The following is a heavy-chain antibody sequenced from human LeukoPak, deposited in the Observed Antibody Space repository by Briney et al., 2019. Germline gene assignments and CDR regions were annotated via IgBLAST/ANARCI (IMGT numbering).Heavy chain of an antibody. J-gene: IGHJ3*02. V-gene: IGHV4-31*03. CDR1: GGSISSGGYY. CDR2: IYYSGST. D-gene: IGHD3-22*01. Sequence: SETLPLTCTVSGGSISSGGYYWSWIRQHPGKGLEWIGYIYYSGSTYYNPSLKSRVTISVDTSKNQFSLKLSSVTAADTAVYYCAREGYYDSSGYHDAFDIWGQGTMVTVSS. CDR3: AREGYYDSSGYHDAFDI.